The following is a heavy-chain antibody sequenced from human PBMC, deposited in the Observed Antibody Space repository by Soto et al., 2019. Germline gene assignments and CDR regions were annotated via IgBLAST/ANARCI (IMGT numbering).Heavy chain of an antibody. CDR1: GGSTSSHY. D-gene: IGHD4-17*01. J-gene: IGHJ6*02. CDR2: IFYTGST. CDR3: ASGLNDYEFYYYGMDV. V-gene: IGHV4-59*11. Sequence: PSETLSLTCIVSGGSTSSHYWSWIRQPPGKGLEWIGYIFYTGSTLYNPSLKSRVTISVDKSKNQFSLKLSSVTAADTAVYYCASGLNDYEFYYYGMDVWGQGTTVTVSS.